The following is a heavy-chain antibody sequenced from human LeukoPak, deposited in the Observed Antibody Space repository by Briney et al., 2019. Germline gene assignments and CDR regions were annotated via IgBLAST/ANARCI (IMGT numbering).Heavy chain of an antibody. CDR2: IYDSGST. CDR1: GGSIRSSYYY. D-gene: IGHD1-26*01. J-gene: IGHJ4*02. Sequence: SETLSLTCTVSGGSIRSSYYYWGWIRQPPGKGLEWIGSIYDSGSTYYNPSLKSRVTISVDTSKNQFSLKLSSVTAADTAVYYCARVGSGSSGSDYWGQGTLVTVSS. V-gene: IGHV4-39*07. CDR3: ARVGSGSSGSDY.